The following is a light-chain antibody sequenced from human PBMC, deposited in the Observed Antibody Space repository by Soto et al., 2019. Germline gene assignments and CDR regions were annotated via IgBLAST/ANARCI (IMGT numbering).Light chain of an antibody. CDR3: QQYYSYPFT. J-gene: IGKJ3*01. CDR2: AAS. CDR1: QGISSY. V-gene: IGKV1-8*01. Sequence: AIRMTQSPSSRSASTGDRVTITCRASQGISSYLAWYQQKPGKAPKLLIYAASTLQSGVPSRFSGSGSGTDFTLTISCLQFEDFATYYCQQYYSYPFTFGPGTKVDIK.